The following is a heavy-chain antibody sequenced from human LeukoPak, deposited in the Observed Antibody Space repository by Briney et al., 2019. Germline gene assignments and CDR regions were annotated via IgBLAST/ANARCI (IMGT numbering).Heavy chain of an antibody. D-gene: IGHD2-2*01. J-gene: IGHJ3*02. CDR1: GFTLSSYW. CDR3: ARDPRYCSSTSCANDAFDI. Sequence: GGSLRLSCAASGFTLSSYWMHWVRQAPGKGLVWVSRINSDGSSTSYADSVKGRFTISRDNAKNTLYLQMNSLRAEDTAVYYCARDPRYCSSTSCANDAFDIWGQGTMVTVSS. V-gene: IGHV3-74*01. CDR2: INSDGSST.